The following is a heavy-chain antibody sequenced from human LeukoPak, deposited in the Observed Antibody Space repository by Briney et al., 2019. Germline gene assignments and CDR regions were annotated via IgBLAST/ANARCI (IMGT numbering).Heavy chain of an antibody. CDR2: ISGDGSAT. Sequence: GGSLRLSCAASGFTFSTYWMHWVRQAPGKGLVWVSCISGDGSATIYADSVKGRFTISRDNAENTIYLQMNSLTVEDTAVYYCTRRVSATRWFDPWGQGTLVTVSS. V-gene: IGHV3-74*01. D-gene: IGHD2-15*01. CDR1: GFTFSTYW. CDR3: TRRVSATRWFDP. J-gene: IGHJ5*02.